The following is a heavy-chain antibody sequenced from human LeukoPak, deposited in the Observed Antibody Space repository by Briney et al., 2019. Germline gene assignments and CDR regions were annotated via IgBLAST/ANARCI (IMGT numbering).Heavy chain of an antibody. D-gene: IGHD4-11*01. CDR3: ARDIRITVTPVRGDY. CDR1: GFTFSTYN. J-gene: IGHJ4*02. CDR2: ISSGSSTI. Sequence: GGSLRLSCAASGFTFSTYNMNWVRQAPGKGLEWVSYISSGSSTIYYADSVKGRFIISRDNAKNSLYLQMNSLGDEDTAVYYCARDIRITVTPVRGDYWGQGTLVTVSS. V-gene: IGHV3-48*02.